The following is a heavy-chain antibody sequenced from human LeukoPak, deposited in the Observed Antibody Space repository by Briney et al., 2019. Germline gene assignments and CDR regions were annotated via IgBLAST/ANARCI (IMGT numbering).Heavy chain of an antibody. CDR2: IKQDGSEK. V-gene: IGHV3-7*01. CDR1: GFTFSSYA. D-gene: IGHD5-18*01. J-gene: IGHJ4*02. CDR3: ARTGGARYSYGFFDY. Sequence: PGGSLRLSCAASGFTFSSYAMSWVRQAPGKGLEWVANIKQDGSEKYYVDSVKGRFTISRDNAKNSLYLQMNSLRAEDTAVYYCARTGGARYSYGFFDYWGQGTLVTVSS.